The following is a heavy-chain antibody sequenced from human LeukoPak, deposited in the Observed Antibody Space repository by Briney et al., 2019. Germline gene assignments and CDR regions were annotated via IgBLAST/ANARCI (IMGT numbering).Heavy chain of an antibody. CDR1: GFTFSSYW. Sequence: GGSLRLSCAASGFTFSSYWMHWVRQAPGKGLVWVSRINSDGSSTSYADSVKGRFTISRDNAKNTLYLQMNSLRAEDTAVYYCARGTTTVMYWYFDLWGRGTLVTVSS. D-gene: IGHD4-17*01. V-gene: IGHV3-74*01. J-gene: IGHJ2*01. CDR2: INSDGSST. CDR3: ARGTTTVMYWYFDL.